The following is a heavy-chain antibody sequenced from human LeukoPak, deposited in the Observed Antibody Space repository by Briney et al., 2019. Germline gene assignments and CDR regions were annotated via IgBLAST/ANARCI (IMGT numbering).Heavy chain of an antibody. J-gene: IGHJ4*02. CDR3: VKGSEAFCYSKSDY. CDR1: RFTFSSYA. D-gene: IGHD2/OR15-2a*01. V-gene: IGHV3-64D*09. CDR2: ISSNGATT. Sequence: AGGSLRLSCSASRFTFSSYAMHWVRQAPGKGLEYVSAISSNGATTYYADSVKGRFTISRDNSKNTLYLQMSSLRAEDTAVYYCVKGSEAFCYSKSDYWGQGTLVTVSS.